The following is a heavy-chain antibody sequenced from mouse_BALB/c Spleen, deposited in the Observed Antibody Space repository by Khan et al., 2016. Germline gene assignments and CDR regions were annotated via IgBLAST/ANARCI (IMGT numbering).Heavy chain of an antibody. CDR2: INPDSSTI. V-gene: IGHV4-1*02. CDR3: ARQYGNYVGYAMDY. Sequence: EVKLLESGGGLVQPGGSLKLSCAASGFDFSRYWMSWVRQAPGKGLEWIGEINPDSSTINYTPSLKDKFIISRDNAKNTLYLQMSKVRSEDTALYYCARQYGNYVGYAMDYWGQETSVTVSS. J-gene: IGHJ4*01. CDR1: GFDFSRYW. D-gene: IGHD2-10*02.